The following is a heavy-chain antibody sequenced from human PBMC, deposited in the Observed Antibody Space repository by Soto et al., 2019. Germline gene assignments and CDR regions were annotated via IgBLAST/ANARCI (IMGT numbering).Heavy chain of an antibody. CDR2: LSDSGGSI. CDR1: GFTFNRHA. V-gene: IGHV3-23*01. D-gene: IGHD2-8*01. Sequence: EVQLLESGGGLVQPGGSLRLSCTASGFTFNRHAMTWVRQATGKGLEWVSGLSDSGGSIYYADSVKGRFTISRDNSMNTLYLQMNTLRAEDTAVYYCAKVSSAWYAGFFDLWGQGTLVTVSS. J-gene: IGHJ4*02. CDR3: AKVSSAWYAGFFDL.